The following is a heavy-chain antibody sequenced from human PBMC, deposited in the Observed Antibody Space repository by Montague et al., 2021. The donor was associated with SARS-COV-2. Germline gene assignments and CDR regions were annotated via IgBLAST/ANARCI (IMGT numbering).Heavy chain of an antibody. CDR2: ISHSADT. J-gene: IGHJ4*02. CDR3: ARGARQGYGFRLGSFDY. CDR1: RGSFSDYY. D-gene: IGHD3-10*01. Sequence: SETLSLTCAVYRGSFSDYYWTWIRQSPERGLEWIGEISHSADTNYNPSLKSRVSMSMDTSNNQFSLRLDSVTAADTAVYYCARGARQGYGFRLGSFDYWGQGTLVTVSS. V-gene: IGHV4-34*01.